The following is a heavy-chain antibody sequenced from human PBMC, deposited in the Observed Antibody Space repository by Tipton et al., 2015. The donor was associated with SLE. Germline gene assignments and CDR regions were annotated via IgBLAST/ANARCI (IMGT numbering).Heavy chain of an antibody. D-gene: IGHD5-12*01. V-gene: IGHV4-38-2*02. J-gene: IGHJ1*01. Sequence: LRLSCTVSGYSISSAYYWGWIRQSPGKGLEWIGSIYHSGSTYYNPSLKSRVTISVDTSKNQFPLNLISVSAADTAVYYCARGVSGTVAEHWGQGTLVTVS. CDR3: ARGVSGTVAEH. CDR1: GYSISSAYY. CDR2: IYHSGST.